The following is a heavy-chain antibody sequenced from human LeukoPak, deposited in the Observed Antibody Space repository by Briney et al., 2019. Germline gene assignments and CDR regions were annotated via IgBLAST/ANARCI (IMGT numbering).Heavy chain of an antibody. CDR3: ARGRGRGFASSSFDY. J-gene: IGHJ4*02. CDR2: IYHSGST. D-gene: IGHD6-6*01. V-gene: IGHV4-38-2*01. CDR1: NYSISSGYY. Sequence: SETLSLTCAVSNYSISSGYYWGWIRQPPGKGLEGIGSIYHSGSTYYNPSLKGRVTISADTSKNQFSLKLTSVTATDPAVYYCARGRGRGFASSSFDYWGQGTLVTVSS.